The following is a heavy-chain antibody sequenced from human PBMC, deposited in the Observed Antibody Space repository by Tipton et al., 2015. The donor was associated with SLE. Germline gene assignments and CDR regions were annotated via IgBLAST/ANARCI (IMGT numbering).Heavy chain of an antibody. CDR3: ARDPSRDGYNEAY. Sequence: SLRLSCAASGFTVSSNYMSWVRQAPGKGLEWVSVIYSGGSTYYADSVKGRFTISRDNSKNTLYLQMNSLRAEDTAVYYCARDPSRDGYNEAYWGQGTLVTVSS. CDR1: GFTVSSNY. V-gene: IGHV3-66*01. D-gene: IGHD5-24*01. CDR2: IYSGGST. J-gene: IGHJ4*02.